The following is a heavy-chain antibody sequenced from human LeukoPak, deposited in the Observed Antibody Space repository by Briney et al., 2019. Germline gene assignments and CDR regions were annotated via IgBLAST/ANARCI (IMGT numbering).Heavy chain of an antibody. CDR1: GGSFSGYY. CDR2: INHSGST. J-gene: IGHJ5*02. V-gene: IGHV4-34*01. CDR3: ARQLYNWFDP. Sequence: PSETLSLTCAVYGGSFSGYYWSWIRQPLGKGLEWIGEINHSGSTNYNPPLKSRVTISVDTSKNQFSLKLSSVTAADTAVYYCARQLYNWFDPWGQGTLVTVSS.